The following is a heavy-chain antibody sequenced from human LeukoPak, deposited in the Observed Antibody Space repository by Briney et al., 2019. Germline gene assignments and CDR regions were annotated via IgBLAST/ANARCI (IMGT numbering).Heavy chain of an antibody. D-gene: IGHD3-3*01. CDR3: ARDFSAFDI. V-gene: IGHV3-7*05. J-gene: IGHJ3*02. CDR1: GFMFSSYW. Sequence: GGSLRLSCAASGFMFSSYWMTWVRQAPGKGLEWVANIKPDGSEKWYVDSVKGRFTISRDNGKNSLNLQLNSLRAEDTAVYYCARDFSAFDIWGQGTMVTVSS. CDR2: IKPDGSEK.